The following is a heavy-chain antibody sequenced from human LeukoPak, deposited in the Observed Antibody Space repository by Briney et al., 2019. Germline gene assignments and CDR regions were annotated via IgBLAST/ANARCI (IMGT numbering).Heavy chain of an antibody. CDR3: AKSLIVVVTAIEGFDY. CDR2: ISWDGGST. CDR1: GFTFDDYT. Sequence: GGSLRLSCAASGFTFDDYTMHWVRQAPGKGLEWVSLISWDGGSTYYADSVKGRFTISRDNSKNTLYLQMNSLRAEDTAVYYCAKSLIVVVTAIEGFDYWGQGTLVTVSS. V-gene: IGHV3-43*01. D-gene: IGHD2-21*02. J-gene: IGHJ4*02.